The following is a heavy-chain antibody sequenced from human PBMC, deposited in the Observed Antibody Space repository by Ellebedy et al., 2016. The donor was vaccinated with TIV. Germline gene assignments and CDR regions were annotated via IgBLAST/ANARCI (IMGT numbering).Heavy chain of an antibody. CDR2: IIPILGIA. CDR1: GGTFSSYA. V-gene: IGHV1-69*04. Sequence: AASVKVSCKASGGTFSSYAISWVRQVPGQGLEWMGRIIPILGIANYAQKFQGRVTITADKSTSTAYMELSSLRSEDTAVYYCARTTSGYDIKLDYWGQGTLVTVSS. CDR3: ARTTSGYDIKLDY. J-gene: IGHJ4*02. D-gene: IGHD5-12*01.